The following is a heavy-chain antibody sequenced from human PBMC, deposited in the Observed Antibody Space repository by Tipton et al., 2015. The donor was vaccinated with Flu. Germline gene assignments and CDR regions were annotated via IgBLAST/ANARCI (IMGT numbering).Heavy chain of an antibody. J-gene: IGHJ4*02. D-gene: IGHD2-21*01. CDR2: INSDGRSR. V-gene: IGHV3-74*03. CDR1: GFTFRNFW. CDR3: ARQLGGGDCY. Sequence: SLRLSCAASGFTFRNFWMHWARQVPGKGLEWISRINSDGRSRTYADSVKGRFTISRDNAKNSLYLQMNSLRAEDTAVYYCARQLGGGDCYWGQGTLVTVSS.